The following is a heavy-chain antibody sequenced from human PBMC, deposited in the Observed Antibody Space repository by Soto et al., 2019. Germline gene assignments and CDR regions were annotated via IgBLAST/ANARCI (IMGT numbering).Heavy chain of an antibody. D-gene: IGHD3-3*01. CDR1: GFTFRSYW. Sequence: PGGSLRLSCATSGFTFRSYWMTWVRQAPGKGPEWVANIKPDGSEKQYVDSVKGRFTVSRDNAKKSLDLQMNSLRVEDTAVYYCARAEDYDFWSGPPKYFDYWGQGTLVTVSS. CDR3: ARAEDYDFWSGPPKYFDY. J-gene: IGHJ4*02. CDR2: IKPDGSEK. V-gene: IGHV3-7*03.